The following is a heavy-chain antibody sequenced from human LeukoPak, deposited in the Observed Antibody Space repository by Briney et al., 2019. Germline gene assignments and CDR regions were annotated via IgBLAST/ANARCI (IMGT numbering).Heavy chain of an antibody. D-gene: IGHD1-26*01. V-gene: IGHV3-48*04. CDR1: GFTFSSYS. J-gene: IGHJ4*02. CDR2: ISSSSTI. CDR3: ARVFELLCDY. Sequence: GGSLRLSCAASGFTFSSYSMNWVRQAPGKGLEWVSYISSSSTIYYADSVKGRFTISRDNAKNSLYLQMDSLRAEDTAVYYCARVFELLCDYWGQGTLVTVSS.